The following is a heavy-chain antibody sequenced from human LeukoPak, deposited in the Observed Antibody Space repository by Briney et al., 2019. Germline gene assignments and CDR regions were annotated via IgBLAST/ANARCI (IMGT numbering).Heavy chain of an antibody. CDR2: ISYDGSNK. CDR1: RFTFSNYG. V-gene: IGHV3-30*18. D-gene: IGHD6-13*01. Sequence: GGSLRLSCAASRFTFSNYGMHWVRQAPGKGLEWVAVISYDGSNKYYADSVKGRFTISRDNSKNTVYLQMNSLRAEDTAVYYCAKAGGPPSKFRITAAGTFGPWGQGTQVTVSS. CDR3: AKAGGPPSKFRITAAGTFGP. J-gene: IGHJ5*02.